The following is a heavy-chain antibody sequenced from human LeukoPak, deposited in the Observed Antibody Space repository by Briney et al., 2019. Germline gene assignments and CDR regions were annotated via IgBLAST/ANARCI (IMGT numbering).Heavy chain of an antibody. CDR2: IYHSGST. Sequence: SETLSLTCTVSGYSISSGYYWGWIRPPPGKGLEWIGSIYHSGSTYYNPSLKSRVTIPVDTSKNQFSLKLSSVTAADTAVYYCARWEYCSSTSCYVNFDYWGQGALVTVSS. V-gene: IGHV4-38-2*02. CDR3: ARWEYCSSTSCYVNFDY. CDR1: GYSISSGYY. D-gene: IGHD2-2*01. J-gene: IGHJ4*02.